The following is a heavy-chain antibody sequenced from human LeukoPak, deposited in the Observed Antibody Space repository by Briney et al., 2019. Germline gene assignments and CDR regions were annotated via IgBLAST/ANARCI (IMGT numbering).Heavy chain of an antibody. J-gene: IGHJ4*02. D-gene: IGHD3-16*02. Sequence: GGSLRLSCAASGFTFSSYSMNWVRQAPGKGLEWVSSISSSSYIYYADSVKGRFTISRDNAKNSLYLQMNSLRAEDTAVYYCAREGRSYDYVWGSYRSSFDYWGQGTLVTVSS. CDR2: ISSSSYI. V-gene: IGHV3-21*01. CDR1: GFTFSSYS. CDR3: AREGRSYDYVWGSYRSSFDY.